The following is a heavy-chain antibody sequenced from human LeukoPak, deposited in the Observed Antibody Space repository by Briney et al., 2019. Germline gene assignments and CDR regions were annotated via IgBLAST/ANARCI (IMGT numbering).Heavy chain of an antibody. CDR3: ARGSIRGNPLYYFDY. CDR1: GYTFTGYY. V-gene: IGHV1-2*02. D-gene: IGHD2/OR15-2a*01. J-gene: IGHJ4*02. CDR2: INPNSGGT. Sequence: ASVKVSCKASGYTFTGYYMHWLRQAPGQGLEWMGWINPNSGGTNYAQKFQGRVTMTRDTSISTAYMELSRLRSDDTAVYYCARGSIRGNPLYYFDYWGQGTLVTVSS.